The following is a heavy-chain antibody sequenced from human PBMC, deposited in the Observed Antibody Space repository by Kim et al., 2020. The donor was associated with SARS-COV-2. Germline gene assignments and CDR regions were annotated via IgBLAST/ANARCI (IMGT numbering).Heavy chain of an antibody. Sequence: GGSLRLSCAASGFIFSSFDMNWVRQAPGKGLEWVAVISYDGSNKYYADSVKGRFTISRDTSKKMLSLQMNSLRPEDTAVYYCVRDLRDHRGDEWLQRPW. CDR3: VRDLRDHRGDEWLQRP. D-gene: IGHD5-12*01. CDR1: GFIFSSFD. J-gene: IGHJ5*02. CDR2: ISYDGSNK. V-gene: IGHV3-30*04.